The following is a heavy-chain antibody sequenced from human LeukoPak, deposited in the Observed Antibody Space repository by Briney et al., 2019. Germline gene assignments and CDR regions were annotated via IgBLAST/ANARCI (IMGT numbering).Heavy chain of an antibody. CDR3: ARDRAGVVFDY. CDR1: GGSISSSSYY. D-gene: IGHD2-15*01. J-gene: IGHJ4*02. Sequence: SETLSLTCTVSGGSISSSSYYWGWIRQPPGKGLEWIGSIYYSGSTYYNPSLKSRVIISVDTSKNQFSLKLSSVTAADTAVYYCARDRAGVVFDYWGQGTLVTVSS. V-gene: IGHV4-39*07. CDR2: IYYSGST.